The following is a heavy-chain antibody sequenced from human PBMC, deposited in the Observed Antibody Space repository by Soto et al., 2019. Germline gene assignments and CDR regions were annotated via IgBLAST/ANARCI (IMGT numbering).Heavy chain of an antibody. V-gene: IGHV1-8*01. J-gene: IGHJ4*02. CDR2: MSPNSGNT. Sequence: HVQLVQSGAEVKKPGASVTVSCKASGDTFTNYDINWFRQAAGQGLEWMGWMSPNSGNTGYAQSFQGRVTMTRTTSISTAYMELSSLISEDTAVYYCAQTPPNGGEFHYWGQGTLVTVSS. CDR1: GDTFTNYD. CDR3: AQTPPNGGEFHY. D-gene: IGHD7-27*01.